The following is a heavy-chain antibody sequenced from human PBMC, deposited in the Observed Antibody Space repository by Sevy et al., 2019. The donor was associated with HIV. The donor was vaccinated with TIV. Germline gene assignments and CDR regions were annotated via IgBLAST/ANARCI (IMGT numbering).Heavy chain of an antibody. D-gene: IGHD3-22*01. V-gene: IGHV3-7*01. Sequence: GGSLRLSCAASGFTFSSYWMTWVRQAPGKGLEWVANIKQDMSEKYYADSVKGRFTISRDNARNSLYLQMESLRAEDTAVYYCANAEQVTMLVVIGGLYFDFWGQGTLVTVSS. CDR1: GFTFSSYW. CDR2: IKQDMSEK. J-gene: IGHJ4*02. CDR3: ANAEQVTMLVVIGGLYFDF.